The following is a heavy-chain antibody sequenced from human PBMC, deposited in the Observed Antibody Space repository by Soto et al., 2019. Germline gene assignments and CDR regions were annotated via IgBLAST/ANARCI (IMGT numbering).Heavy chain of an antibody. Sequence: QVQLVESGGGVVQPGRSLRLSCAASGFTFSSYAMHWVRQAPGKGLEWVAVISYDGSNKYYADSVKGRFTISRDNSKNTLYLQMNSLRAEDTAVYYCARGMGIEGYTIDYWGQGTLVTVSS. CDR2: ISYDGSNK. V-gene: IGHV3-30-3*01. CDR3: ARGMGIEGYTIDY. J-gene: IGHJ4*02. D-gene: IGHD5-12*01. CDR1: GFTFSSYA.